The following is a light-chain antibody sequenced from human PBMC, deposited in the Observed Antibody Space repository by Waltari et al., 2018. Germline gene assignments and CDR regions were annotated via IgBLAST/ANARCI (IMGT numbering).Light chain of an antibody. Sequence: DIVMTQSPLSLPVTPGEPASISCRSSQSLPHSIGYNYLDWYLQKPGQSPHLLIYLSSNRASGVPVRCSGSGSGTDFTLKISRVEAEDVGVYYCMQTLQTPYTFGQGTKLEIK. V-gene: IGKV2-28*01. CDR2: LSS. J-gene: IGKJ2*01. CDR1: QSLPHSIGYNY. CDR3: MQTLQTPYT.